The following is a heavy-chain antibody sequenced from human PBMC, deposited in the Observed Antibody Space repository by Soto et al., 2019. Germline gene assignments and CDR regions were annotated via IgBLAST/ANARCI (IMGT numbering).Heavy chain of an antibody. Sequence: GGSLRLSCAASGFTVSSNYMSWVRQAPGKGLEWVSVIYGGGSTYYADSVKGRFTISRDNSKNTLYLQMNSLRAEDTAVYYCESGMVHDFWSGYRVWGQGTTVTVSS. D-gene: IGHD3-3*01. J-gene: IGHJ6*02. CDR2: IYGGGST. V-gene: IGHV3-53*01. CDR1: GFTVSSNY. CDR3: ESGMVHDFWSGYRV.